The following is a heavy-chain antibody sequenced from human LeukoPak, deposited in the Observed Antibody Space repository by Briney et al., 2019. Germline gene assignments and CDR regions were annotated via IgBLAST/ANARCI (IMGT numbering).Heavy chain of an antibody. V-gene: IGHV1-8*01. CDR2: MNPNSGNT. CDR3: ARRYYYYDSSGYYYPGGYNY. D-gene: IGHD3-22*01. J-gene: IGHJ4*02. CDR1: GYTFTSYD. Sequence: ASVKVSCKASGYTFTSYDINWVRQATGQGLEWMGWMNPNSGNTGYAQKFQGRVTMTRNTSISTAYMALNSLRSEDTAVYYCARRYYYYDSSGYYYPGGYNYWGQGTLVTVSS.